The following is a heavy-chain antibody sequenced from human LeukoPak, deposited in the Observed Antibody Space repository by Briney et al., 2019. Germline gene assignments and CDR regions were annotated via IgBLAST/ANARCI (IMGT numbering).Heavy chain of an antibody. CDR1: GYTFTSYG. J-gene: IGHJ3*02. V-gene: IGHV1-18*01. Sequence: ASVKVSCKASGYTFTSYGISWVRQAPGQGLEWMGWISAYNGNTNYAQKLQGRVTMTTDTSTSTAYMELRSLGSDDTAVYYCARARPGIDAFDIWGQGTMVTVSS. D-gene: IGHD2-15*01. CDR3: ARARPGIDAFDI. CDR2: ISAYNGNT.